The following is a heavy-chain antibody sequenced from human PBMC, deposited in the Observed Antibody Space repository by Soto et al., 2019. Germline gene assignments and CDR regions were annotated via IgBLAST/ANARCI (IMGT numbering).Heavy chain of an antibody. V-gene: IGHV4-59*12. Sequence: SETLSLTCTVSGGTISSWYWSWIRQPPGKGLEWIGYIYYSGSTNCNPSLKSRVTISVDTSKNQFSLKLSSVTAADTAVYYCARDKITGLFDYWGQGTLVTVSS. CDR1: GGTISSWY. D-gene: IGHD2-8*02. CDR2: IYYSGST. J-gene: IGHJ4*02. CDR3: ARDKITGLFDY.